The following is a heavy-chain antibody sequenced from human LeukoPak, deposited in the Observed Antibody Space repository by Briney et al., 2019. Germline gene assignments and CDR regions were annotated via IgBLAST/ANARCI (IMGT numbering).Heavy chain of an antibody. CDR1: GGSISSSRDY. D-gene: IGHD6-19*01. Sequence: PSETLSLTCTVSGGSISSSRDYWGWIRQPPGKGLEWIGSIYYSGSTYYNPSLKSRVTISVDASKNQFSLKLSSVTAADTAVYYCTRHVEIAVAGPIDYWGQGTLVTVSS. V-gene: IGHV4-39*01. J-gene: IGHJ4*02. CDR2: IYYSGST. CDR3: TRHVEIAVAGPIDY.